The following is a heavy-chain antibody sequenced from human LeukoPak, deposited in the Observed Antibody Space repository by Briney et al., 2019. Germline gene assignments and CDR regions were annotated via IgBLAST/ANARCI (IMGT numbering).Heavy chain of an antibody. J-gene: IGHJ1*01. CDR2: INHSGST. CDR1: GGSFSGYY. D-gene: IGHD1-26*01. CDR3: AMEYSGSYYPEYFQH. Sequence: ASETLSLTCAVYGGSFSGYYWSWIRQPPGKGLEWIGEINHSGSTNYNPSLKSRVTISVDTPKNQFSLKLSSVTAADTAVYYCAMEYSGSYYPEYFQHWGQGTLVTVSS. V-gene: IGHV4-34*01.